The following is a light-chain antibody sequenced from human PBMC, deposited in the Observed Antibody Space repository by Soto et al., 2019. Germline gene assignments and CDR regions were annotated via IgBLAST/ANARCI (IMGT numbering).Light chain of an antibody. J-gene: IGKJ2*01. Sequence: EIVMTQSPATLSVSPGERATLSCRASQSVSSKLAWFQQKPGQAPSLLIYGVSTRATGVPVRFSGSGSGTEFTLTINSLQSEDFAVYYCQQYNNCPHTFGQGTQVDIK. CDR2: GVS. V-gene: IGKV3-15*01. CDR3: QQYNNCPHT. CDR1: QSVSSK.